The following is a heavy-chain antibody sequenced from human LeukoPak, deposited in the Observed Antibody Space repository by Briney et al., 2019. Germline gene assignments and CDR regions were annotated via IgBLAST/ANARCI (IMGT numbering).Heavy chain of an antibody. CDR2: INAGNGNT. CDR3: ARGSYYYDSSGYYYDYFDY. V-gene: IGHV1-3*01. Sequence: ASVKVSCKASGYTFTTYAMHWVRQAPGQRLEWVGWINAGNGNTKYSQKFQGRVTITRDTSASTAYMELSSLRSEDTAVYYCARGSYYYDSSGYYYDYFDYWGQGTLVTVSS. D-gene: IGHD3-22*01. J-gene: IGHJ4*02. CDR1: GYTFTTYA.